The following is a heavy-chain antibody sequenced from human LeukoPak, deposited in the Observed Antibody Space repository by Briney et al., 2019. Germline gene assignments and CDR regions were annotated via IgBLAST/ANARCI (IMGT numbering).Heavy chain of an antibody. J-gene: IGHJ4*02. CDR2: IYESGNT. CDR1: GDSISNNYY. Sequence: PSETLSLTCTVSGDSISNNYYWAWVRQPPGKGLEWVGSIYESGNTYYSPSVKSRVAISLDTSKNLFSLEVRSMTAVDTAVYYCVIILSGYQADYGGEGTLVTVSS. CDR3: VIILSGYQADY. V-gene: IGHV4-38-2*02. D-gene: IGHD3-9*01.